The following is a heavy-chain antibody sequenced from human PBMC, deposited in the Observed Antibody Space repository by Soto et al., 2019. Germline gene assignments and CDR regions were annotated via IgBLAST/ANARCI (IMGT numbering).Heavy chain of an antibody. CDR2: IKSKTDGGTT. CDR1: RFSFSKAW. D-gene: IGHD2-2*02. V-gene: IGHV3-15*01. J-gene: IGHJ6*02. CDR3: TSCYTICYYYGMDV. Sequence: LSCAASRFSFSKAWMSWVRQAPGKGLEWVGRIKSKTDGGTTDYAAPVKGRFTISRDDSKNTLYLQMNSLKTEDTAVYYCTSCYTICYYYGMDVWGQGTMVTVYS.